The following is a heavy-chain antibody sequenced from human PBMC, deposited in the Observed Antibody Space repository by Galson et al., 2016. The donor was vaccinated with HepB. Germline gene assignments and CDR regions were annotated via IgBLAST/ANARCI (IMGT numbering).Heavy chain of an antibody. Sequence: QSGAEVKKAGESLKISCKASGYNFPYYWIGWVRQKPGKGLEWMGIIYPGDSEIRYSPSFQGQVTMSVDKSISTAFLQWSSLKASDTAMYYCARRRDILTGYHSYYYVMDVWGQGTTVTVSS. CDR1: GYNFPYYW. D-gene: IGHD3-9*01. CDR3: ARRRDILTGYHSYYYVMDV. V-gene: IGHV5-51*01. J-gene: IGHJ6*02. CDR2: IYPGDSEI.